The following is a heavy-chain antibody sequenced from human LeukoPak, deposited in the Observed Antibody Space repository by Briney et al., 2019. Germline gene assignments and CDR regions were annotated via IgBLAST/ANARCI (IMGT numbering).Heavy chain of an antibody. CDR2: ISGSGSGT. Sequence: PGGSLRLSCAASGFTFSSYAMSWVRQAPGEGLQWVSGISGSGSGTYYADSVRGRFTISRDNSKNTLYLQMNSLRAEDAAVYYCAKDQRQLGPSWGQGTLVTVSS. V-gene: IGHV3-23*01. D-gene: IGHD6-6*01. CDR3: AKDQRQLGPS. J-gene: IGHJ5*02. CDR1: GFTFSSYA.